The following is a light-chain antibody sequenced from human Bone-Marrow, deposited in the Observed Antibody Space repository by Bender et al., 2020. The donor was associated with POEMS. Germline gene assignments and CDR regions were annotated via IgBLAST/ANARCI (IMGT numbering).Light chain of an antibody. CDR3: CSYAGNYHVV. J-gene: IGLJ2*01. CDR2: NVN. Sequence: QSALTQPRSVSGSPGQSVTISCTGTGSDIGGYDYVSWYQQHPDKAPTVIIFNVNQRPSRVPDRFSASKSGNTASLTISGLQAEDEADYYCCSYAGNYHVVFGGGTKLTVL. V-gene: IGLV2-11*01. CDR1: GSDIGGYDY.